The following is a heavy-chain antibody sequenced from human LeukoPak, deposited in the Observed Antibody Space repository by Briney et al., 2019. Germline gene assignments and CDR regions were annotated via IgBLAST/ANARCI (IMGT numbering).Heavy chain of an antibody. CDR1: GFTFSSHT. CDR3: VRGAQLPGIDY. CDR2: ISATGFTT. D-gene: IGHD1-1*01. J-gene: IGHJ4*02. V-gene: IGHV3-23*01. Sequence: GGSLRLSCAASGFTFSSHTMSWVRQAPGKGLEWLSVISATGFTTYHTDSVKGRFTISRDNSKNMLYLQVDGLRAEDTAVYYCVRGAQLPGIDYWGQGTLVTVSS.